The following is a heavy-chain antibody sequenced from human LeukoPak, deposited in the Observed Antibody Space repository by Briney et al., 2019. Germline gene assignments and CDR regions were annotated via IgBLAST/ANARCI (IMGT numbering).Heavy chain of an antibody. CDR1: GFTFSSYA. Sequence: PGRSLRLSCAASGFTFSSYAMHWVRQAPGKGLEWVAVISYDGSNKYYADSVKGRFTISRDNSKNTLYLQMSSLRAEDTAVYYCAKAGYCSSTSCIPLDYWGQGTLVTVSS. V-gene: IGHV3-30*04. CDR2: ISYDGSNK. CDR3: AKAGYCSSTSCIPLDY. D-gene: IGHD2-2*01. J-gene: IGHJ4*02.